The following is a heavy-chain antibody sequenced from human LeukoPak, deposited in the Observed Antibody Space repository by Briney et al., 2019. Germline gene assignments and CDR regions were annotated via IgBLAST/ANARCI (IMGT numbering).Heavy chain of an antibody. CDR3: ARASSSWYLNYYMDV. V-gene: IGHV3-7*03. J-gene: IGHJ6*03. CDR1: GFTFSSYW. D-gene: IGHD6-13*01. Sequence: GGSLRLSCAASGFTFSSYWMSWVRQAPGKGLEWVANIKQDGSEKYYVDSMKGRFTISRDNAKNSLYLQMNSLRAEDTAVYYCARASSSWYLNYYMDVWGKGTTVTVSS. CDR2: IKQDGSEK.